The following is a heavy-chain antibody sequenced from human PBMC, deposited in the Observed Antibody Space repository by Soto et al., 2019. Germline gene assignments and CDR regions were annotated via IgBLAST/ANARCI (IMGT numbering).Heavy chain of an antibody. D-gene: IGHD2-2*02. CDR1: GFTFSSYA. Sequence: GGSLRLSCAASGFTFSSYAMSWVRQAPGKGLEWVSAISGSGGSTYYADSVKGRFTISRDNSKNTLYLQMNSLRAEDTAVYYCAKNTNCSSTSCYKYYFDYWGQGTLVTVSS. J-gene: IGHJ4*02. V-gene: IGHV3-23*01. CDR3: AKNTNCSSTSCYKYYFDY. CDR2: ISGSGGST.